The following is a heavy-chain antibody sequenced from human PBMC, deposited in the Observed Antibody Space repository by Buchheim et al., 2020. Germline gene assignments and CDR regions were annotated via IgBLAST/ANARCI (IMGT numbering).Heavy chain of an antibody. CDR2: ISGSGTST. J-gene: IGHJ4*02. CDR3: AKERGCTNTWHPLDS. CDR1: GITFSSYA. Sequence: DVQLLESGGGLVQPGGSLRLSCAASGITFSSYAMSWVRQAPGKGLEWVSGISGSGTSTYYADSVKGRFTISRDNSKNTVYVQMRGLGVEDTAVYYCAKERGCTNTWHPLDSWGQGTL. D-gene: IGHD2-2*02. V-gene: IGHV3-23*01.